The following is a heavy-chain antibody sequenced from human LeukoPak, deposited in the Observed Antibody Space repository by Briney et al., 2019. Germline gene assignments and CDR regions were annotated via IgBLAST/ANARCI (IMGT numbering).Heavy chain of an antibody. CDR1: GYTFTSYG. Sequence: GASVKVSCKASGYTFTSYGISWVRQAPGQGLEWMGWISAYNGNTNYAQKLRGRVTMTTDTSTSTAYMELRSLRSDDTAVYYCVSSLVGAGWFDPWGQGTLVTVSS. D-gene: IGHD1-26*01. CDR3: VSSLVGAGWFDP. CDR2: ISAYNGNT. J-gene: IGHJ5*02. V-gene: IGHV1-18*01.